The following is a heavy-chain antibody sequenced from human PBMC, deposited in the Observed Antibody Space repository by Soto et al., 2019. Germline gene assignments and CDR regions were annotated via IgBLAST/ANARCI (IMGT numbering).Heavy chain of an antibody. CDR1: GGTFSSYA. CDR2: IIPIFGTA. Sequence: SVKVSCKASGGTFSSYAISWVRQAPVQGLEWMGGIIPIFGTANYAQKFQGRVTITADESTSTAYMELSSLRSEDTAVYYCARSRFLRITIFGVVIIEGGGEYYGMDVWGQGTTVTVSS. CDR3: ARSRFLRITIFGVVIIEGGGEYYGMDV. D-gene: IGHD3-3*01. J-gene: IGHJ6*02. V-gene: IGHV1-69*13.